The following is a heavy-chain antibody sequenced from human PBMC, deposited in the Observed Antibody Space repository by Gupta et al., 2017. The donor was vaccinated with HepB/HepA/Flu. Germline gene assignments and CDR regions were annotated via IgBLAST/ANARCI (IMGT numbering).Heavy chain of an antibody. D-gene: IGHD1-26*01. CDR2: IIPIFGTA. CDR3: ATQRSTIVEADQSIYYYYYMDV. CDR1: GGTFSNYA. Sequence: QVQLVQSGAEVKKPGSSVKVSCKASGGTFSNYAISWVRQAPGQGLEWMGGIIPIFGTAYYVQKFQGRVTVTADKSTGTAYMELSSLRSEDTAVYYWATQRSTIVEADQSIYYYYYMDVWGKGTAVTVSS. V-gene: IGHV1-69*06. J-gene: IGHJ6*03.